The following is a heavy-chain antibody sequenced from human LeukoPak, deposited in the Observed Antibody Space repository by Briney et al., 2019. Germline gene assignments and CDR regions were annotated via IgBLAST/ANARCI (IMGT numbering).Heavy chain of an antibody. Sequence: SETLSLTCAVYGGSFSGYYWSWIRQPPGKGLEWIGEINHSGSTNYNPSLKSRVTISIDTSKNQFSLKLTSLTAADTAVYYCARGLGTGRVYCYYYYYMDVWDKGTTVTVSS. CDR2: INHSGST. CDR1: GGSFSGYY. D-gene: IGHD2-8*02. V-gene: IGHV4-34*01. J-gene: IGHJ6*03. CDR3: ARGLGTGRVYCYYYYYMDV.